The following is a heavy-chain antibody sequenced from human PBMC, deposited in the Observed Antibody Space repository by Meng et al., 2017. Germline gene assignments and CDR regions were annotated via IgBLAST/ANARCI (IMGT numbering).Heavy chain of an antibody. V-gene: IGHV1-46*01. J-gene: IGHJ4*02. Sequence: VRLVQSGAGVKKPGASVKVSCKASGYTFTGYYMHWVRQAPGQGLEWMGIINPSGGSTSYAQKFQGRVTMTRDTSTSTVYMELSSLRSEDTAVYYCARGYLPYDSSGYYFDYWGQGTLVTVSS. CDR3: ARGYLPYDSSGYYFDY. D-gene: IGHD3-22*01. CDR1: GYTFTGYY. CDR2: INPSGGST.